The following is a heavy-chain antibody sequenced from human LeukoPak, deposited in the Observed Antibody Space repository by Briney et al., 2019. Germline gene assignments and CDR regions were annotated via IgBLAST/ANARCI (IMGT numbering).Heavy chain of an antibody. V-gene: IGHV3-48*04. J-gene: IGHJ4*02. CDR2: ISSSGSTI. CDR1: GFTFSSYS. CDR3: ARGSMVRGVTHFDY. Sequence: PGGSLRLSCAASGFTFSSYSMNWVRQAPGKGLEWVSYISSSGSTIYYADSVKGQFTISRDNAKNSLYLQMNSLRAEDTAVYYCARGSMVRGVTHFDYWGQGTLVTVSS. D-gene: IGHD3-10*01.